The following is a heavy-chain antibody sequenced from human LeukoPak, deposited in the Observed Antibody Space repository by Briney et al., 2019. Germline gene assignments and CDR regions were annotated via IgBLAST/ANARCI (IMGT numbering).Heavy chain of an antibody. CDR3: ARRDIVVIVSASDY. D-gene: IGHD2-15*01. CDR1: GFTFSTYG. J-gene: IGHJ4*02. CDR2: ISGSGGST. Sequence: GGSLRLSCVASGFTFSTYGMSWVRQAPGKGLEWVSAISGSGGSTYYADSVKGRFTISRDNSKNTLYLQMNSLRAEDTAVYYCARRDIVVIVSASDYWGQGTLVTVSS. V-gene: IGHV3-23*01.